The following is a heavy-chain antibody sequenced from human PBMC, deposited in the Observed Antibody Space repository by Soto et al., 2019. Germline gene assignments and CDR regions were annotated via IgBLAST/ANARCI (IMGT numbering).Heavy chain of an antibody. CDR3: ARSIVVVTALDY. Sequence: QVQLVQSGAEVKKPGASVKVSCKASGYTFTSYAMHWVRLAPGQRLECMGWINVGNGNTKHSQKFRGRVTITRDTSASTAYMGLSSLRSEDTAVYHCARSIVVVTALDYWGQGTLVTVSS. CDR1: GYTFTSYA. J-gene: IGHJ4*02. D-gene: IGHD2-21*02. V-gene: IGHV1-3*01. CDR2: INVGNGNT.